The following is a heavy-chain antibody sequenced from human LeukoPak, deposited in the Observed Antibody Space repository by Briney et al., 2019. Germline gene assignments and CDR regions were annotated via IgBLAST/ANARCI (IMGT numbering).Heavy chain of an antibody. Sequence: GGSLRLSCAASGFTFNNAWMSWVRQTPGKGLEWVGRIKSKTDGGTTDYAAPVKGRFIISRDDSKNMLFLQMNSLKTEDTAVYYCTTVPWEWDLLDFDYWGQGTLVTVSS. CDR3: TTVPWEWDLLDFDY. CDR1: GFTFNNAW. V-gene: IGHV3-15*01. D-gene: IGHD1-26*01. CDR2: IKSKTDGGTT. J-gene: IGHJ4*02.